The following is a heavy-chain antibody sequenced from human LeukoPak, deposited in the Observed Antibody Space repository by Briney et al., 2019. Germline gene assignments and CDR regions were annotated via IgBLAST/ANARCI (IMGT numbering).Heavy chain of an antibody. V-gene: IGHV1-8*01. Sequence: ASVKVSCKASGYTFTSYDINWVRQATGQGLEWMGWMNPSSGNTGYAQKFQGRVTMTRNTSISTAYMELSSLRSEDTAVYYCARGRGYDYVWGDWGQGTLVTVST. CDR2: MNPSSGNT. J-gene: IGHJ4*02. CDR3: ARGRGYDYVWGD. CDR1: GYTFTSYD. D-gene: IGHD3-16*01.